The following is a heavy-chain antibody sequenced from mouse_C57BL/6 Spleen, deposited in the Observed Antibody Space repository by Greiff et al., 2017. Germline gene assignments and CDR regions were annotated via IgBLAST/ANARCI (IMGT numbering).Heavy chain of an antibody. J-gene: IGHJ4*01. Sequence: EVQRVESGGGLVKPGGSLKLSCAASGFTFSDYGMHWVRQAPEKGLEWVAYISSGSSTIYYADTVKGRFTISRDNAKNTLFLQMTSLRSEDTAMYYCARRDDGDAMDYWGQGTSVTVSS. CDR1: GFTFSDYG. CDR3: ARRDDGDAMDY. V-gene: IGHV5-17*01. D-gene: IGHD2-3*01. CDR2: ISSGSSTI.